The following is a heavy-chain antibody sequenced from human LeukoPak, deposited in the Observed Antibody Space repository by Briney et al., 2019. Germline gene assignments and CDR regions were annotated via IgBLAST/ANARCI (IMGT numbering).Heavy chain of an antibody. D-gene: IGHD5-12*01. V-gene: IGHV4-59*08. CDR1: GGSISSYY. CDR3: ARHGGGYSGPFVDY. Sequence: SETLSLTCTVSGGSISSYYWSWIRQPPGKGLEWIGYIYYSGSTNYNPSLKSRVTISVDTSKNQFSLKLSSVTAADTAVYYCARHGGGYSGPFVDYWGQGTLVTVSS. CDR2: IYYSGST. J-gene: IGHJ4*02.